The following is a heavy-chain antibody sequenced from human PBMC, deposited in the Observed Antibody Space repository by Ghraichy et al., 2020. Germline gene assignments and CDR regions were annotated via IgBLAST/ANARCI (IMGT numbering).Heavy chain of an antibody. CDR3: ARPSTGTPGDY. V-gene: IGHV3-48*03. J-gene: IGHJ4*02. CDR1: GFTFSTYE. D-gene: IGHD1-1*01. Sequence: GGSLRLSCAASGFTFSTYEMNWVRQAPGKGLEWVSYISSSGRSISYVDPVKGRFTISRDNAKSSLYLQMNSLRAEDTAVYYCARPSTGTPGDYWGQGTLVTVSS. CDR2: ISSSGRSI.